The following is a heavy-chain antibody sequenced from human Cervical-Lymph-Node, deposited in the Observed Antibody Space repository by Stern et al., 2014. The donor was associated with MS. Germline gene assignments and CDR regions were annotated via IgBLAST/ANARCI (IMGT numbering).Heavy chain of an antibody. CDR3: ARRAGGSDNYFDP. V-gene: IGHV4-31*03. J-gene: IGHJ5*02. D-gene: IGHD4/OR15-4a*01. CDR2: IYYSGLT. CDR1: GGSIIRGDFY. Sequence: VQLEESGPGLVKPSQTLSLTCTVSGGSIIRGDFYWSWIRQLPGKGLEWIGYIYYSGLTYYNPSLNSRVTISVDTANNQFSLKLSSVTAADTAVYYCARRAGGSDNYFDPWGQGTLVTVSS.